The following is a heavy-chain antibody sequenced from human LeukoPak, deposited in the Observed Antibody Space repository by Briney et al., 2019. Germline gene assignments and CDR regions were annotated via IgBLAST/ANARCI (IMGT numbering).Heavy chain of an antibody. D-gene: IGHD2-15*01. CDR3: ARGRDCSGGSCYSRAFDI. J-gene: IGHJ3*02. CDR2: IYYSGST. V-gene: IGHV4-59*12. Sequence: SETLSLTCTVSGGSISRYYWSWIRQPPGKGLEWIGYIYYSGSTNYNPSLKSRVTISVDTSKNQFSLKLSSVTAADTAVYYCARGRDCSGGSCYSRAFDIWGQGTMVTVSS. CDR1: GGSISRYY.